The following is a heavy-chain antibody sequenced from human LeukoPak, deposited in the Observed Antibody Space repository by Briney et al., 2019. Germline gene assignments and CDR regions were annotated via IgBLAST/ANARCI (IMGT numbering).Heavy chain of an antibody. J-gene: IGHJ6*03. CDR2: INPSGGST. V-gene: IGHV1-46*01. CDR3: ARDVEAVADYYYYMDV. D-gene: IGHD6-19*01. CDR1: GYTFTSYY. Sequence: ASVKVSCKASGYTFTSYYMHWVRQAPGQGLEGMGIINPSGGSTSYAQKFQGRVTMTRDMSTSTVYMELSSLRSEDTAVYYCARDVEAVADYYYYMDVWGKGTTVTVSS.